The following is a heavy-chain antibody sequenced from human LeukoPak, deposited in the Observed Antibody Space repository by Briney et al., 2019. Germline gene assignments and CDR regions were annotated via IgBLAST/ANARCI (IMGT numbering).Heavy chain of an antibody. Sequence: GGSLRLSCAASGFTFSNYWMSWVRQAPGKGLEWVANIKQDGSEKYYVDSVKGRFTISRDNAKNSLYLQMNSLRAEDTAVYYCSRYNTSSWGYWGQGTLVTVSS. D-gene: IGHD6-6*01. V-gene: IGHV3-7*01. CDR2: IKQDGSEK. CDR3: SRYNTSSWGY. CDR1: GFTFSNYW. J-gene: IGHJ4*02.